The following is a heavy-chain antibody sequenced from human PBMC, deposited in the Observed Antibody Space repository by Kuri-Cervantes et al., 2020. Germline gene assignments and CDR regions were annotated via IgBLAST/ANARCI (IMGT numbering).Heavy chain of an antibody. CDR3: ARDTPSSGWSLSARTYYYYMDV. Sequence: GGSLRLSCAASGFTFSSYSMNWVRQAPGKGLEWVSSISSSSSYIYYADSVKGRFTISRDNAKNSLYLQMNSLRAEDTAVYYCARDTPSSGWSLSARTYYYYMDVWGKGTTVTVSS. CDR2: ISSSSSYI. J-gene: IGHJ6*03. D-gene: IGHD6-19*01. CDR1: GFTFSSYS. V-gene: IGHV3-21*01.